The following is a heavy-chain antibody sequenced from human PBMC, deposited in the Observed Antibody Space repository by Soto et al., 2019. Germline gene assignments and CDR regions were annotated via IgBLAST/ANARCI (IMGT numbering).Heavy chain of an antibody. CDR1: GGSISSGGYY. CDR3: ARGGGGYYDFWSGYQDY. Sequence: QVQLQESGPGLVKPSQTLSLTCTVSGGSISSGGYYWSWIRQHPGKGLEWIGYIYYSGSTYYNPSRKSRVTISVDPSKNQFSLKLSSVTAADTAVYYCARGGGGYYDFWSGYQDYWGQGTLVTVSS. V-gene: IGHV4-31*03. D-gene: IGHD3-3*01. CDR2: IYYSGST. J-gene: IGHJ4*02.